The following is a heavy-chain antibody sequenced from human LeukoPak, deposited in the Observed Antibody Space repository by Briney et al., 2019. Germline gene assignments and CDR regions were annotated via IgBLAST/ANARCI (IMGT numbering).Heavy chain of an antibody. CDR2: ISSSSSTI. V-gene: IGHV3-48*01. Sequence: PGGSLRLSCAASGFTFSSYSMNWVRQAPGKGLEWVSYISSSSSTIYYADSVKGRFTISRDNAKNSLYLQMNSLRAEDTAVYYCARLYYYDSRGYTGGYWGQGTLVTVSS. CDR1: GFTFSSYS. CDR3: ARLYYYDSRGYTGGY. D-gene: IGHD3-22*01. J-gene: IGHJ4*02.